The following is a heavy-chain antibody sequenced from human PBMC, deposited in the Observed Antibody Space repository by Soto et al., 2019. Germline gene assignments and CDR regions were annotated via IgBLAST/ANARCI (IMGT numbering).Heavy chain of an antibody. Sequence: QVQLQESGPGLVKPSETLSLTCTVSGGTISRYYWSWIRQPPGKGLEWIGYMYNTGSTVYNPSFKIRVTISVDTSKNRFSLKLNSVTAADTAVYYCARDLWGYCGTDCYPLDVWGQGTTVTVSS. J-gene: IGHJ6*02. CDR1: GGTISRYY. CDR2: MYNTGST. V-gene: IGHV4-59*01. D-gene: IGHD2-21*02. CDR3: ARDLWGYCGTDCYPLDV.